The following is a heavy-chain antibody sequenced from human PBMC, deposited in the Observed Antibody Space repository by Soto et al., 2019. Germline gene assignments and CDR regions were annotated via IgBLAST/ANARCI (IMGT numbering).Heavy chain of an antibody. CDR3: ARDRQLVQNYYYGMDV. D-gene: IGHD6-6*01. CDR1: GGSISSYY. J-gene: IGHJ6*02. CDR2: IYYSGST. Sequence: SETLSLTCTVSGGSISSYYWSWIRQPPGKGLEWIGYIYYSGSTNYNPSLKSRVTISVDTSKNQFSLKLSSVTAADTAVYYCARDRQLVQNYYYGMDVWGQGTTVTVSS. V-gene: IGHV4-59*01.